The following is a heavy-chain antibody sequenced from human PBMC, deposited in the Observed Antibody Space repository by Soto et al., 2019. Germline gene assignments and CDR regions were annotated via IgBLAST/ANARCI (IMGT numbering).Heavy chain of an antibody. V-gene: IGHV3-15*01. D-gene: IGHD3-16*01. CDR1: GLTFSNAW. CDR2: IKSKTDGGTT. CDR3: TTGITYYDYVWGHPQGYYYGMDV. J-gene: IGHJ6*02. Sequence: PXGSLRLSCAACGLTFSNAWVSGVRQAPGKGLEWVGRIKSKTDGGTTDYAAPVKGRFTISRDDSKNTLYLQMNSLKTEDTAVYYCTTGITYYDYVWGHPQGYYYGMDVWGQGTTVTVSS.